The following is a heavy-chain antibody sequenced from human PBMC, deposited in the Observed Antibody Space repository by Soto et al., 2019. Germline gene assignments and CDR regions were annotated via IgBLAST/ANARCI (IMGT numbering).Heavy chain of an antibody. V-gene: IGHV1-18*04. CDR2: ISAYNGDT. Sequence: VQLVQSGTEVKKPGASVKVSCKASGYTFTSYGITWVRQAPGHDLEWMGWISAYNGDTNYAQRFQGRVTMTTDTSTTTVYLELKSLKADDTAVYYCARDQEYSTSGLYWFDLWGQGTLVTVSS. CDR1: GYTFTSYG. CDR3: ARDQEYSTSGLYWFDL. J-gene: IGHJ5*02. D-gene: IGHD6-6*01.